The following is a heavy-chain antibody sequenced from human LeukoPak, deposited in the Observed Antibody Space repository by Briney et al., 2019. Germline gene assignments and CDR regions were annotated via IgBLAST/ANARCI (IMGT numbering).Heavy chain of an antibody. CDR3: ARDGDSSSLDY. J-gene: IGHJ4*02. Sequence: SETLSLTCTVSGGSISSYYWSWIRQPPGKGLECIGYIYYSGSTNYNPSLKSRVTISVDTSKNQFSLKLSSVTAADTAVYYCARDGDSSSLDYWGQGTLVTVSS. CDR1: GGSISSYY. D-gene: IGHD6-13*01. CDR2: IYYSGST. V-gene: IGHV4-59*01.